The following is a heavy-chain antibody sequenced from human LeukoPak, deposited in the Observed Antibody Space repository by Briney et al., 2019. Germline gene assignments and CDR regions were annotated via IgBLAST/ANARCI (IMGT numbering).Heavy chain of an antibody. Sequence: GESLKISCKGSGYSFTRYWIGWVRQKPGKGLEWMGIINPGDSDTRYSPSFQGQVTISADKSISTAYLQWSSLKASDTAMYYCARLRYVVVVTAKFGHFDYWGQGTLVTVSS. CDR1: GYSFTRYW. CDR2: INPGDSDT. J-gene: IGHJ4*02. CDR3: ARLRYVVVVTAKFGHFDY. D-gene: IGHD2-15*01. V-gene: IGHV5-51*01.